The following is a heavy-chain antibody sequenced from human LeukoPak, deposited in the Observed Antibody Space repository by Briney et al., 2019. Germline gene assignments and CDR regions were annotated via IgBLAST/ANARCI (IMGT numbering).Heavy chain of an antibody. J-gene: IGHJ4*02. CDR3: ARDRYYESSSYSSPDY. D-gene: IGHD3-22*01. CDR1: GYTFIHHY. Sequence: ASVKVSCKASGYTFIHHYLHWVRQAPGQGLEWMGIINPFDGFTSYAQKLQGRVTMTSDTSTSTVYMELRSLKSEDTAVYYCARDRYYESSSYSSPDYWGQGTLVIVSS. V-gene: IGHV1-46*04. CDR2: INPFDGFT.